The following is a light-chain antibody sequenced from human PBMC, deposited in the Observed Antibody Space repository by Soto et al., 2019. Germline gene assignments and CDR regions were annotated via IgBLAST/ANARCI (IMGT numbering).Light chain of an antibody. CDR1: RSVSRY. CDR2: DAS. CDR3: HQRGNWPCT. J-gene: IGKJ3*01. V-gene: IGKV3-11*01. Sequence: EIVFTQSPATLSLSPGQRATLSCRASRSVSRYLAWYQQKPGQAPRLLVSDASNRATGIPARFSGRGSGTDVTLTISSLEHEDCAVYYCHQRGNWPCTFGPGNKVDIK.